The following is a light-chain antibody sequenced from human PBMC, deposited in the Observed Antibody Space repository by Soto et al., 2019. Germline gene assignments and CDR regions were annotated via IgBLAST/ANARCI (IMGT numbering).Light chain of an antibody. Sequence: QSALTQPASVSGSPGQSITISCTGTSSDVGSYNLVSSYQQHPGKAPKLMIYEGSKRPSGVSNRFSGSKSGNTASLTISGLQAEDEADYHCCSYAGSSTYVFGTGTKVTVL. CDR2: EGS. J-gene: IGLJ1*01. CDR1: SSDVGSYNL. V-gene: IGLV2-23*01. CDR3: CSYAGSSTYV.